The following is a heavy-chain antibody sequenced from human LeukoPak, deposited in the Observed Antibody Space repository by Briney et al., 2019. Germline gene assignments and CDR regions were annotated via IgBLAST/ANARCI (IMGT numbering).Heavy chain of an antibody. J-gene: IGHJ4*02. Sequence: SETRSLTCTVSGGSISSYYWSWIRQPPGKGLEWIGYIYYSGSTNYNPSLKSRVTISVDTSKTQFSLKLSSVTAADTAVYYCARERDDSSGHFDYWGQGTLVTVSS. CDR3: ARERDDSSGHFDY. V-gene: IGHV4-59*01. CDR2: IYYSGST. D-gene: IGHD3-22*01. CDR1: GGSISSYY.